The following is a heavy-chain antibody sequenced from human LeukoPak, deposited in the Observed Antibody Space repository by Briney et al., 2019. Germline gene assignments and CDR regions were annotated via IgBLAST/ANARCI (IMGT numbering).Heavy chain of an antibody. J-gene: IGHJ6*03. CDR3: ARDRKSTYYDFWSGYYTYMDV. V-gene: IGHV6-1*01. D-gene: IGHD3-3*01. Sequence: SQTLSLTCATSGDSVSSNSAAWNWIRQSPSRGLEWLGKTYYRSKWYNDYAVSVKSRITINPDTSKNQFSLQLNSVTPEDTAVYYCARDRKSTYYDFWSGYYTYMDVWGKGTTVTVSS. CDR1: GDSVSSNSAA. CDR2: TYYRSKWYN.